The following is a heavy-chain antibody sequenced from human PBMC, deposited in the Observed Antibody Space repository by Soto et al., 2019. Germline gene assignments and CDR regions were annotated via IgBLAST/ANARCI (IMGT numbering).Heavy chain of an antibody. V-gene: IGHV4-59*12. CDR1: GGSISSYY. D-gene: IGHD3-10*01. J-gene: IGHJ6*02. CDR3: ATDTGDYYYGMDV. CDR2: IYYSGST. Sequence: SETLSLTCTVSGGSISSYYWSWIRQPPGKGLEWIGYIYYSGSTNYNPSLKSRVTISVDTSKNQFSLKLSSVTAADTAVYYCATDTGDYYYGMDVWGQGTTVTVSS.